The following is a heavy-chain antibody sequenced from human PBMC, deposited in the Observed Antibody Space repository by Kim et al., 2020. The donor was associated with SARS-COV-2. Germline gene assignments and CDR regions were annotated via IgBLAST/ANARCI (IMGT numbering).Heavy chain of an antibody. CDR3: GKDLVPGGMDV. V-gene: IGHV3-9*01. Sequence: GGSLRLLCTVSGFTFNKYAMHWVRQVPGKGLEWVAGFSLDSNRIDYADSVKGRFTVSRDNSKNSLYLQMNSLSVDDTALYYCGKDLVPGGMDVWGQGTTV. CDR1: GFTFNKYA. J-gene: IGHJ6*02. CDR2: FSLDSNRI. D-gene: IGHD7-27*01.